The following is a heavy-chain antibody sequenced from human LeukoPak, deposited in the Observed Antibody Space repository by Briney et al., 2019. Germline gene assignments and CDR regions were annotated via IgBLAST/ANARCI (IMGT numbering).Heavy chain of an antibody. CDR2: ISGGGGST. CDR3: AKGGKWDVTPFDY. CDR1: GFTFTSYS. J-gene: IGHJ4*02. V-gene: IGHV3-23*01. D-gene: IGHD1-26*01. Sequence: GVALRHSCAASGFTFTSYSMNWVRQAPGKGLEWVSTISGGGGSTYYADSVKGRFTISRDNSKNTLYLQVNSLRAEDTAVYYCAKGGKWDVTPFDYWGQGTLVTVSS.